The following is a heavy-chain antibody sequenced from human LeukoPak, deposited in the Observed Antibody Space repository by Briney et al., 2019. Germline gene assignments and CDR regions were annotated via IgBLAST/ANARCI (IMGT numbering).Heavy chain of an antibody. CDR2: IYNSGTT. V-gene: IGHV4-59*01. J-gene: IGHJ4*02. Sequence: SETLSLTCTVSGGSISNYDWSWIRQFPGKGLEWTGYIYNSGTTNYNPTLKSRVTISKDTSKNQFTLKLSSVTAADTAVYYCARVGAAMDNFDYWGQGTLVTVS. CDR1: GGSISNYD. CDR3: ARVGAAMDNFDY. D-gene: IGHD5-18*01.